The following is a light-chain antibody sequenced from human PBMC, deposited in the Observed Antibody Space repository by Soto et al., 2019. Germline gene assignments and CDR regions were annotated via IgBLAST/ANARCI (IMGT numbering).Light chain of an antibody. CDR1: QTISRY. Sequence: DIQMTQSPSSLSASVGDRVTITCRASQTISRYANWYQQKPGKAPKLLISGASSLESGVPSRFSGSGSGTEFTLTISSLQPDDFATYYCQQYNSYPWTFGQGTKVDI. CDR2: GAS. CDR3: QQYNSYPWT. V-gene: IGKV1-5*01. J-gene: IGKJ1*01.